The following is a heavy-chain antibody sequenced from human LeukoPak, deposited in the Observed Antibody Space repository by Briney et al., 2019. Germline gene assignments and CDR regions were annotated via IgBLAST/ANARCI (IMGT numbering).Heavy chain of an antibody. CDR3: ARDVEMGTISSPDY. D-gene: IGHD1-1*01. CDR1: GYTLTELS. Sequence: ASVKVSCKVSGYTLTELSMHWVRQAPGKGLEWMGGFDPEDGETIYAQNFQDRVTMTRDTSTSTVYMELTSLRSEDTAVYYCARDVEMGTISSPDYWGQGTRVTVSS. J-gene: IGHJ4*02. V-gene: IGHV1-24*01. CDR2: FDPEDGET.